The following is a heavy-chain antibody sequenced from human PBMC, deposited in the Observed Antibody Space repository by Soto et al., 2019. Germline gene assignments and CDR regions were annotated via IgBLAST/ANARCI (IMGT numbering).Heavy chain of an antibody. CDR1: GGSISSYY. D-gene: IGHD3-9*01. CDR2: ISYTGST. V-gene: IGHV4-59*01. Sequence: SETLSLTCTVPGGSISSYYWSWIRQTPGQGLEWIGYISYTGSTKYNPSLQSRVTISLDTSKKQFSLNLNSVTAADTAVYYCAGGNGVNYDFLTGPWGQGTQVTVSS. J-gene: IGHJ4*02. CDR3: AGGNGVNYDFLTGP.